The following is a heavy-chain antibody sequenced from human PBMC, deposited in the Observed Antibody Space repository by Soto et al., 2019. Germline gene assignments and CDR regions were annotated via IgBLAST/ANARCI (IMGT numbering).Heavy chain of an antibody. CDR3: AKGGQWLVRTAGFDP. D-gene: IGHD6-19*01. CDR1: GFTFSSYG. J-gene: IGHJ5*02. Sequence: QVQLVESGGGVVQPGRSLRLSCAASGFTFSSYGMHWVRQAPGNGLEWVAVISYDGSNKYYVDSVKGRFTISRDNSKNTLYLQMNSLRAEDTAVYYCAKGGQWLVRTAGFDPWGQGTLVTVSS. V-gene: IGHV3-30*18. CDR2: ISYDGSNK.